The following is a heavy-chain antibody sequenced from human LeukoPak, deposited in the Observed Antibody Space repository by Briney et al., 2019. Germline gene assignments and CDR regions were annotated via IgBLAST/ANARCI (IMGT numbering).Heavy chain of an antibody. CDR3: ARRGETDY. J-gene: IGHJ4*02. V-gene: IGHV4-39*01. Sequence: PSETLSLTCTVSGGSISSSSYYWGWIRQPPGKGLEWIGSIYYSGSTYYNPSLKSRVTISVDTSKNQFSLKLSSVTAADTAVYYCARRGETDYWGQGTRVTVSS. D-gene: IGHD3-10*01. CDR2: IYYSGST. CDR1: GGSISSSSYY.